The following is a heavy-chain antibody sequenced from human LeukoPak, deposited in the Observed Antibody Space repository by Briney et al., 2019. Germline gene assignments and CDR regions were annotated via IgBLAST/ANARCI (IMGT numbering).Heavy chain of an antibody. J-gene: IGHJ3*02. D-gene: IGHD3-22*01. CDR2: IYTSGST. CDR1: GGSISSGSYY. CDR3: ASEIRAYDSSGYRGGAFDI. V-gene: IGHV4-61*02. Sequence: PSETLSLTCTVSGGSISSGSYYWSWTRQPAGKGLEWIGRIYTSGSTNYNPSLKSRVTISVDTSKNQFSLKLSSVTAADTAVYYCASEIRAYDSSGYRGGAFDIWGQGTMVTVSS.